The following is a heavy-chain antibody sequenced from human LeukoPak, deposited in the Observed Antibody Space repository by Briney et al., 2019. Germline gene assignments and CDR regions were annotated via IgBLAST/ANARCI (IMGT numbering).Heavy chain of an antibody. CDR1: GGSISSGSYY. V-gene: IGHV4-61*02. CDR2: IYTSGST. CDR3: ARDENGYVWGSFRA. Sequence: SETLSLTCTVSGGSISSGSYYWSWIRQPAGKGLEWIGRIYTSGSTNYNPSLKSRVTMSLDTSKNQFSLKLSSVTAADTAVYYCARDENGYVWGSFRAWGQGTLVTVSS. D-gene: IGHD3-16*02. J-gene: IGHJ5*02.